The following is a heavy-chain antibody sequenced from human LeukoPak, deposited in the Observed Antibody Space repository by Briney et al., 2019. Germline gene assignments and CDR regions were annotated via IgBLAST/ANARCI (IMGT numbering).Heavy chain of an antibody. CDR3: ARESVLVWFGESRSKWFDP. Sequence: PSETLSLTCTVSGGSMSSYYWTWIRQPAGKGLEWIGRIYTSGSTSHNPSLKSRVTMSIDTSENQFSLKLRSVTAADTAVYYCARESVLVWFGESRSKWFDPWGQGTLVIVSS. V-gene: IGHV4-4*07. J-gene: IGHJ5*02. CDR1: GGSMSSYY. CDR2: IYTSGST. D-gene: IGHD3-10*01.